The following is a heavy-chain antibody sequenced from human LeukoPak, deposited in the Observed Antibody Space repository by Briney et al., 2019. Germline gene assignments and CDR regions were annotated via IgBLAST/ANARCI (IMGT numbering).Heavy chain of an antibody. CDR2: INHSGST. CDR1: GGSFSGYY. V-gene: IGHV4-34*01. Sequence: SETLSPTCAVYGGSFSGYYWSWIRQPPGKGLEWIGEINHSGSTNYNPSLKSRVTISVDTSKNQFSLKLCSVTAADTAVYYCARLVVVAATTRRVYNWFDPWGQGTLVTVSS. D-gene: IGHD2-15*01. CDR3: ARLVVVAATTRRVYNWFDP. J-gene: IGHJ5*02.